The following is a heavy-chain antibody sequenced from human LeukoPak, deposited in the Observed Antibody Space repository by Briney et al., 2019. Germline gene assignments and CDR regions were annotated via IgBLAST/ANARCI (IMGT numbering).Heavy chain of an antibody. CDR1: GGSISSSSYY. CDR2: IFYSGTT. Sequence: PSETLSLTCTVSGGSISSSSYYWVWIRQSPGKGLEWIGTIFYSGTTYYNPSFTSRVTISVDTSKNQFSLKLSSVTAADTAVYYCARGLQTSYGDPNDAFDIWGQGTMVTVSS. V-gene: IGHV4-39*01. CDR3: ARGLQTSYGDPNDAFDI. J-gene: IGHJ3*02. D-gene: IGHD4-17*01.